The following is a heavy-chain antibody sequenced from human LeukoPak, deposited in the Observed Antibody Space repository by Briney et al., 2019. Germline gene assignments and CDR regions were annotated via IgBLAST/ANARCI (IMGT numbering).Heavy chain of an antibody. CDR3: ARWKMVRGVNWNFDL. D-gene: IGHD3-10*01. J-gene: IGHJ2*01. CDR1: GYTFTSYD. CDR2: MNPNSGNT. Sequence: GASVKVSCKASGYTFTSYDINWVRQATGQGLEWMGWMNPNSGNTGYAQKFQGRVTMTRNTSISTAYMELSSQRSEDTAVYYCARWKMVRGVNWNFDLWGRGTLVTVSS. V-gene: IGHV1-8*01.